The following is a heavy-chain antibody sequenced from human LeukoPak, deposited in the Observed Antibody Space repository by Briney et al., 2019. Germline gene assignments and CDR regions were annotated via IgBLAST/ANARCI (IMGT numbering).Heavy chain of an antibody. J-gene: IGHJ3*02. CDR1: GGSISSSSYY. D-gene: IGHD3-10*01. CDR3: ARLSMEYYYGSGSYSSAFDI. CDR2: IYYSGST. V-gene: IGHV4-39*01. Sequence: PSETLSLTCTVSGGSISSSSYYWGWIRQPPGKGLEWIGSIYYSGSTCYNPSLKSRVTISVDTSKNQFSLKLSSVTAADTAVYYCARLSMEYYYGSGSYSSAFDIWGQGTMVTVSS.